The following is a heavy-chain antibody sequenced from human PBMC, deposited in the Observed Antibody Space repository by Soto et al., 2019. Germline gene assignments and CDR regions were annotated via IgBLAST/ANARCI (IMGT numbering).Heavy chain of an antibody. CDR1: GGSISSYY. V-gene: IGHV4-59*08. J-gene: IGHJ3*02. CDR2: IYYSGST. Sequence: SETLSLTFTVSGGSISSYYCRWNRQPPRKGLEWIGYIYYSGSTNYNASLKSRVTISVDTSKNQFSLKLSSVTAADTDVYYCAYFVVIKIGGVVVMNEDFVIWGTGIMVKVS. D-gene: IGHD3-16*01. CDR3: AYFVVIKIGGVVVMNEDFVI.